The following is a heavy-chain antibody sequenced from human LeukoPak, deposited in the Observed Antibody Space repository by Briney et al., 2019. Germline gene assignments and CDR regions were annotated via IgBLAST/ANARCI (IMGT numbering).Heavy chain of an antibody. Sequence: GGSLRLSCVASGFTFSSYSMNWVRQAPGKGLEWVSYISSSGTTKYYADSVKGRLTISRDNVKNSLYLQMNSLRDEDTAVYYCAVEGYCSGGSCYTNWFDSWGQGTLVTVSS. CDR1: GFTFSSYS. J-gene: IGHJ5*01. CDR2: ISSSGTTK. V-gene: IGHV3-48*02. D-gene: IGHD2-15*01. CDR3: AVEGYCSGGSCYTNWFDS.